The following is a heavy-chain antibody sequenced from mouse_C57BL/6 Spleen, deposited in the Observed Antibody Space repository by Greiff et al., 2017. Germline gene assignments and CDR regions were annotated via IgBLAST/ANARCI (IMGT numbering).Heavy chain of an antibody. D-gene: IGHD4-1*01. CDR2: IYPNSGST. CDR1: GYTFTSYW. CDR3: AAPAGREYFDY. Sequence: QVQLQQPGAELVKPGASVKLSCKASGYTFTSYWMHWVKQRPGQGLEWIGMIYPNSGSTNYNEKFKSKATLTVDKSSSTAYMQLSSLTSEDSAVYYCAAPAGREYFDYWGQGTTLTVSS. J-gene: IGHJ2*01. V-gene: IGHV1-64*01.